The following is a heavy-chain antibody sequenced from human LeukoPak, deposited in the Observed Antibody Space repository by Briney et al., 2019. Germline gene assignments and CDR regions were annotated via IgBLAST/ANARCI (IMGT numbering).Heavy chain of an antibody. D-gene: IGHD3-22*01. J-gene: IGHJ4*02. CDR3: ARDSPAYYYDSSGYYPDY. Sequence: GGSLRLSCAASGFTFSSYSMNWVRQAPGKGLEWVSSISSSSSYIYYADSVKGRFTISRDNAKNSLYLQMNSLRAGDTAVYYCARDSPAYYYDSSGYYPDYWGQGTLVTVSS. V-gene: IGHV3-21*01. CDR1: GFTFSSYS. CDR2: ISSSSSYI.